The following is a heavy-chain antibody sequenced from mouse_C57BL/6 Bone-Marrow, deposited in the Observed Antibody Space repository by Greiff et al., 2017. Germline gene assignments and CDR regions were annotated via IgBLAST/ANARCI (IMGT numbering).Heavy chain of an antibody. CDR2: IDPENGDT. V-gene: IGHV14-4*01. Sequence: EVQLQQSGAELVRPGASVKLSCTASGFNIKDDYMHWVKQRPEQGLEWIGWIDPENGDTEYASKFQGKATITADTSSNTAYLQLSSLTSEDAAVSYCTLITTVVATDYWGQGTTLTVSS. CDR3: TLITTVVATDY. CDR1: GFNIKDDY. D-gene: IGHD1-1*01. J-gene: IGHJ2*01.